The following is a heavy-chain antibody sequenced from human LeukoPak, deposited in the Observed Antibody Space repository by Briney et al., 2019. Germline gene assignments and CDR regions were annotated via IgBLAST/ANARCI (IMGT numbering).Heavy chain of an antibody. Sequence: TGGSLRLSCAASGFTFSSYRMQWVRQAPGKGLEWVANIKQDGREKYYVDSVKGRFTISRDNAKNSLYLQMNSLRAEDTAVYYCARAFFDIWGQGTMVTVS. CDR1: GFTFSSYR. J-gene: IGHJ3*02. CDR3: ARAFFDI. V-gene: IGHV3-7*01. CDR2: IKQDGREK.